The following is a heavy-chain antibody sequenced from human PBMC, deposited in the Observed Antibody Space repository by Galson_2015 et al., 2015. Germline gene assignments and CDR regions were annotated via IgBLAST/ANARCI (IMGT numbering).Heavy chain of an antibody. V-gene: IGHV3-48*03. Sequence: SLRLSCAASGFTFSSYEMNWVRQAPGKGLEWVSYISGSGNSIYYADSVKGRFTISRDNAKNSLYLQMNSLRAEDTAVYYCARESSRAGGNWFDPWGQGTLVTVSS. D-gene: IGHD3-16*01. CDR1: GFTFSSYE. CDR2: ISGSGNSI. J-gene: IGHJ5*02. CDR3: ARESSRAGGNWFDP.